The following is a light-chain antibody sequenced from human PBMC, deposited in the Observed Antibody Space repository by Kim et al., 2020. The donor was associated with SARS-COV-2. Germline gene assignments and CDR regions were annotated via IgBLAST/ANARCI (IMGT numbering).Light chain of an antibody. CDR1: QSVSSN. CDR3: QQYNNWPRT. J-gene: IGKJ1*01. CDR2: GAS. V-gene: IGKV3-15*01. Sequence: EIVMTQSPATLSVSPGDRPTLSCRAGQSVSSNLVWYQQKPGQAPRLLIYGASTRATGIPARFSGSGSGTEFTLTISSLQSEDFAVYYWQQYNNWPRTFGQGTKVDIK.